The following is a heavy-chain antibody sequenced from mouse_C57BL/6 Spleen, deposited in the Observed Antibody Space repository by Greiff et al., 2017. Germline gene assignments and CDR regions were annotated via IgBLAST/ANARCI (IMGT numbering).Heavy chain of an antibody. CDR1: GYTFTSYW. Sequence: VKLMESGAELVMPGASVKLSCKASGYTFTSYWMHWVKQRPGQGLEWIGEIDPSDSYTNYNQKFKGKSTLTVDKSSSTAYMQLSSLTSEDSAVYYCARLYGSSYLYYFDYWGQGTTLTVSS. CDR3: ARLYGSSYLYYFDY. J-gene: IGHJ2*01. CDR2: IDPSDSYT. D-gene: IGHD1-1*01. V-gene: IGHV1-69*01.